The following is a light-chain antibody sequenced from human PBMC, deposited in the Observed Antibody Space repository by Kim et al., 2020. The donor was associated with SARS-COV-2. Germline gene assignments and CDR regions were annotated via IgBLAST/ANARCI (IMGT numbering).Light chain of an antibody. V-gene: IGLV3-21*03. Sequence: APGKPARSTCGGNNSGSKSGHWYQQEPGQAPVLVIYDDSDRPAGVPERFSGSNSRNTATLTISRVEAEDEADYYCQVWDSSGDHGVFGGGTQLTVL. CDR3: QVWDSSGDHGV. J-gene: IGLJ2*01. CDR2: DDS. CDR1: NSGSKS.